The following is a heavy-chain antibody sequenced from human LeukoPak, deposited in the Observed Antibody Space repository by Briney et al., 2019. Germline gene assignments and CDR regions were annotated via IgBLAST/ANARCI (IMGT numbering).Heavy chain of an antibody. CDR1: GGSISSGGYY. CDR2: IYDSGAT. CDR3: ARGGDRRGFDY. D-gene: IGHD1-14*01. V-gene: IGHV4-31*03. J-gene: IGHJ4*02. Sequence: SETLSLTCIVSGGSISSGGYYWSWIRQHPGKGLEWIGYIYDSGATYYNPSLKSRVSISVDTSKNQFSLKLSSVTAADTAVYYCARGGDRRGFDYWGQGTLVTVSS.